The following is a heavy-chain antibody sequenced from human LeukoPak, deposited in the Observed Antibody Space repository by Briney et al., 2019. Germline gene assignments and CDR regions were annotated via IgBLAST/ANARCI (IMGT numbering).Heavy chain of an antibody. CDR1: GGSFSGYY. D-gene: IGHD3-9*01. Sequence: PSETLSLTCAVYGGSFSGYYWSWIRQPPGKGLEWIGEINHSGSTNYNPSLKSRVTISVDTSKNQFSLKLSSVTAADTAVYYCAICRLGPYYCYYYYMDVWGKGTTVTVSS. CDR2: INHSGST. V-gene: IGHV4-34*01. CDR3: AICRLGPYYCYYYYMDV. J-gene: IGHJ6*03.